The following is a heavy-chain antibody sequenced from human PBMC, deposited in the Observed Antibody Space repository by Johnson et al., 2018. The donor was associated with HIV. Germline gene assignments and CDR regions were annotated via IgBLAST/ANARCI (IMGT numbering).Heavy chain of an antibody. D-gene: IGHD1-26*01. J-gene: IGHJ3*02. V-gene: IGHV3-30*04. CDR2: ISYDGTNK. CDR3: AKDRYGGSYPDAFDI. CDR1: KFTFSSYP. Sequence: QVQLVESGGGVVQPGRSLRLSCAASKFTFSSYPMHWVRQAPGKGLEWVALISYDGTNKYYADSVKGRLTISRDNSKNTLYLQMNSLRPEDTSVYYCAKDRYGGSYPDAFDIWGQGTMVTVSS.